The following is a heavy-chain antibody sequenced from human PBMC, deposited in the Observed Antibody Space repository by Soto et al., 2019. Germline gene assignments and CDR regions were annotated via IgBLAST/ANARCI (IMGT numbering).Heavy chain of an antibody. Sequence: QVQQQPWGAGLLKHSETLSLTCAVYAGSFSHYYWNWIRKSPGKGLEWIGNIKHSGSSNYNPSLRSRVSISVDMSKNQFSLRLTSVTAADTAVYYCARGGSSDWQVALDIWGQGTMVTVSS. CDR2: IKHSGSS. CDR3: ARGGSSDWQVALDI. CDR1: AGSFSHYY. D-gene: IGHD6-19*01. V-gene: IGHV4-34*01. J-gene: IGHJ3*02.